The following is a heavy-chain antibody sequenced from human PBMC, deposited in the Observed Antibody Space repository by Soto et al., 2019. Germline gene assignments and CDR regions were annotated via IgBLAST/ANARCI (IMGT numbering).Heavy chain of an antibody. J-gene: IGHJ6*03. CDR1: GGSISSYY. CDR2: IYYSGST. CDR3: ARARPYYYYYMDV. Sequence: SETLSLTCTVSGGSISSYYWSWIRQPPGKGLEWIGYIYYSGSTNYDPSLKSRVTISVDTSKNQFSLKLSSVTAADTAVYYCARARPYYYYYMDVWGKGTTVTVSS. V-gene: IGHV4-59*01.